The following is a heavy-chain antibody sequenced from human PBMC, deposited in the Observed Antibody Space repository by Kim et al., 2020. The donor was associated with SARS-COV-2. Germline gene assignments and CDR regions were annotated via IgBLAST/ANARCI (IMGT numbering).Heavy chain of an antibody. CDR2: IYFSGST. J-gene: IGHJ6*02. D-gene: IGHD6-19*01. CDR1: GGSISSSSYY. V-gene: IGHV4-39*01. Sequence: SETLSLTCTVSGGSISSSSYYWGWIRQSPGKGLEWIGRIYFSGSTYYNPSLKSRVTIYVDTSKNQFSLKLSSVTAADTAVYYCARHGKQWLRPQYGMDVGGQGTTVNVSS. CDR3: ARHGKQWLRPQYGMDV.